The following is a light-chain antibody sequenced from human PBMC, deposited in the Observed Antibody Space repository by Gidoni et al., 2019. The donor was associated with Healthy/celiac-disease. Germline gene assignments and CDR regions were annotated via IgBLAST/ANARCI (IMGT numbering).Light chain of an antibody. V-gene: IGKV1-8*01. Sequence: RRMTQSPSSLPASTGDRVTITCRASQGISSYLAWYQQKPGNAPTLLIYAASTLQSGVPSRFSGSGSGTDFTLTISCLQSEDFATYYCQQYYSYPQATFGQGTKLEIK. CDR3: QQYYSYPQAT. CDR1: QGISSY. CDR2: AAS. J-gene: IGKJ2*01.